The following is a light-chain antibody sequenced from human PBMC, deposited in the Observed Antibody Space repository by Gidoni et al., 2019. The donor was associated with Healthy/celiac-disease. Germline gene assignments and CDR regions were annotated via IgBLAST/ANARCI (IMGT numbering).Light chain of an antibody. CDR2: AAS. Sequence: DIQMTQSPSSLSASVEDRVTITCRASQSISSSLNGYQPKPGNAPKLLIYAASSLQSGVPSRFSGSGSGTAFTLTISSLQPEDFSTYHRQQSYSTPLTFGGGTKVEIK. CDR1: QSISSS. J-gene: IGKJ4*01. CDR3: QQSYSTPLT. V-gene: IGKV1-39*01.